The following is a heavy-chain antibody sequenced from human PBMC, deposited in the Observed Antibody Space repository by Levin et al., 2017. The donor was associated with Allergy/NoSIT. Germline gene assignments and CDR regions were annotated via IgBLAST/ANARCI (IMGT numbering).Heavy chain of an antibody. J-gene: IGHJ4*02. Sequence: PGGSLRLSCTVSGGSMTSNYWSWIRQPPGKGLERIGYIYYNGNTDYNSSLKSRVTISVDTSRNQFSLKLSSVTAADTAVYYCGRGGWYIDYWGQGTLVTVSA. D-gene: IGHD6-19*01. V-gene: IGHV4-59*01. CDR1: GGSMTSNY. CDR2: IYYNGNT. CDR3: GRGGWYIDY.